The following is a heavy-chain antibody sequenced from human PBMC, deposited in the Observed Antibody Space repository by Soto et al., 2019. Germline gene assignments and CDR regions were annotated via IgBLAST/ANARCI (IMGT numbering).Heavy chain of an antibody. Sequence: GGSLRLSCAASGFTFSSYAMHWVRQAPGKGLEWVAVISYDGSNKYYADSVKGRFTISRDNSKNTLYLQMNSLRAEDTAVYYCARVMQATDYDILTGYYVDYYGMDVRGQGTTVTVSS. CDR3: ARVMQATDYDILTGYYVDYYGMDV. V-gene: IGHV3-30-3*01. D-gene: IGHD3-9*01. CDR1: GFTFSSYA. CDR2: ISYDGSNK. J-gene: IGHJ6*02.